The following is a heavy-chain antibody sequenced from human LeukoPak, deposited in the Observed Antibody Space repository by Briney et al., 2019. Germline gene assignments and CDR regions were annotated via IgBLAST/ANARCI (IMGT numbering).Heavy chain of an antibody. CDR3: ARHSQAMGGLFDY. J-gene: IGHJ4*02. Sequence: SGESLKISCKGSGYSFTSYWIGWVRQMPGKGLEWMGIIHPGDSDTRYNPSFQGQVTISADKSISTAYLQWSSLKASDTAMYYCARHSQAMGGLFDYWGQGTLVTVSS. D-gene: IGHD2-15*01. CDR1: GYSFTSYW. CDR2: IHPGDSDT. V-gene: IGHV5-51*01.